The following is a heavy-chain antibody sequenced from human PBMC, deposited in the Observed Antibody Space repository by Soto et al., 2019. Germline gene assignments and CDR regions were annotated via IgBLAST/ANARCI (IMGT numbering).Heavy chain of an antibody. CDR1: GGTFSSYT. CDR2: ISAYHGNT. CDR3: ARGVGSGWESNWFDP. V-gene: IGHV1-18*01. J-gene: IGHJ5*02. D-gene: IGHD6-19*01. Sequence: ASVKVSCKASGGTFSSYTISWVRQAPGQGLEWMGRISAYHGNTNYAQKLQGRVTMTTDTSTSTAYMELRSLRSDDTAVYYCARGVGSGWESNWFDPWGQGTLVTVSS.